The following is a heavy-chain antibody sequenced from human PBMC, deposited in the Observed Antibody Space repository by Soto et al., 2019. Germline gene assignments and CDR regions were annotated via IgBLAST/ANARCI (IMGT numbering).Heavy chain of an antibody. J-gene: IGHJ3*02. Sequence: PSETLSLTCTVSGGSISSYYWSWIRQPPGKGLEWIGYIYYSGSTNYNPSLKSRVTISVYTSKNQFSLKLSSVTAADTAVYYCASPQCRGNSSGAFDIWSQGTMVTVSS. V-gene: IGHV4-59*12. D-gene: IGHD2-21*02. CDR2: IYYSGST. CDR1: GGSISSYY. CDR3: ASPQCRGNSSGAFDI.